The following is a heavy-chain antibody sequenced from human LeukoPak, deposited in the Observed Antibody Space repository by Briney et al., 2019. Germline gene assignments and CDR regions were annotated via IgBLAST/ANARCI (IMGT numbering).Heavy chain of an antibody. J-gene: IGHJ4*02. CDR1: GFTVSSTY. Sequence: GGSLRLSCAASGFTVSSTYMNWVRQAPGKGLEWVSVIYSGGSTYYADSVKGRFTISRDNSKNTLYLQMNALRAEDTAVYHCARDESFDYWGRGTLVTVSS. CDR2: IYSGGST. CDR3: ARDESFDY. V-gene: IGHV3-66*01.